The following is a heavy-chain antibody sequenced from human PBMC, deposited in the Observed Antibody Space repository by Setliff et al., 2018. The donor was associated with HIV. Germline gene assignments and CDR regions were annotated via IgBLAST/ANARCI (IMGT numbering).Heavy chain of an antibody. CDR1: GFPLSTRQVG. CDR2: IYWDDDK. CDR3: ARRDSSYKVGYFDY. Sequence: SGPTLVNPTQTLTLSCTFSGFPLSTRQVGVGWIRQPPGKALEWPALIYWDDDKRYSPSLKNRLTITKDTSKNQVVLTMTNMDPVDTATYFCARRDSSYKVGYFDYWGQGTLVTVSS. V-gene: IGHV2-5*02. J-gene: IGHJ4*02. D-gene: IGHD4-4*01.